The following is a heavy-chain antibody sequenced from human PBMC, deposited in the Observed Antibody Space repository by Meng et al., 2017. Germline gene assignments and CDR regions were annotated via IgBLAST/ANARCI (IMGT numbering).Heavy chain of an antibody. CDR1: GFTFSSYA. Sequence: LTCAASGFTFSSYAMHWVRQAPGKGLEWVAVISYDGSNKYYADSVKGRFTISRDNSKNTLYLQMNSLRAEDTAVYYCARAPTRSNYYYYGMDVWGQGTTVTVSS. J-gene: IGHJ6*02. CDR3: ARAPTRSNYYYYGMDV. CDR2: ISYDGSNK. V-gene: IGHV3-30*01.